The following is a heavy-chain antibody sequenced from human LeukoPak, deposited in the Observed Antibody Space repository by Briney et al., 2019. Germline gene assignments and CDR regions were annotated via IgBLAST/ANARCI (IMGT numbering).Heavy chain of an antibody. CDR2: ISSSSSYI. V-gene: IGHV3-21*01. CDR1: GFTFSSYS. D-gene: IGHD2-15*01. Sequence: GGSLRLSCAASGFTFSSYSMNWVRQAPGKGLEWVSSISSSSSYIYYADSVKGRFTISRDNAKNSLYLQMNSLRAEDTAVYYCARVPGSYCSGGSCYSYYYYGMDVWGQGTTVTVSS. CDR3: ARVPGSYCSGGSCYSYYYYGMDV. J-gene: IGHJ6*02.